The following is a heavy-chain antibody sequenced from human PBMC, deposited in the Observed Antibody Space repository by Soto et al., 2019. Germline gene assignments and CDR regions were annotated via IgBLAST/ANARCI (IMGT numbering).Heavy chain of an antibody. V-gene: IGHV3-21*01. CDR2: ISSSSSYI. J-gene: IGHJ4*02. Sequence: GGSLRLSCAASGFTFSSYSMNWVRQAPGKGLEWVSSISSSSSYIYYADSVKGRFTISRDNAKNSLYLQMNSLRAEDTAVYYCARDVLRSLLPFDYWGQGTLVTVSS. D-gene: IGHD5-12*01. CDR1: GFTFSSYS. CDR3: ARDVLRSLLPFDY.